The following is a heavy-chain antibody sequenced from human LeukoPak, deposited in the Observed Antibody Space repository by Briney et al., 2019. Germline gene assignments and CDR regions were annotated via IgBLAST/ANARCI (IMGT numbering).Heavy chain of an antibody. Sequence: GESLKISCKGSGYSFTSYWIGCVRQMPGKGLEWMGIIYPGDSDTRYSPSFQGQVTISAGKSISTAYLQWSSLKASDTAMYYCARPRDFDWYAFDIWGQGTMVTVSS. V-gene: IGHV5-51*01. D-gene: IGHD3-9*01. CDR2: IYPGDSDT. CDR1: GYSFTSYW. J-gene: IGHJ3*02. CDR3: ARPRDFDWYAFDI.